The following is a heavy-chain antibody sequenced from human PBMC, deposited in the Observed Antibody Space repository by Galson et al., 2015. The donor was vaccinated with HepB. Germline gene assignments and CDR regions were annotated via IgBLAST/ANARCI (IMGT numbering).Heavy chain of an antibody. V-gene: IGHV1-3*01. Sequence: SVKVSCKASGYTFTSYAMHWVRQAPGQRLEWMGWINAGNGNTKYSQKFQGRVTITRDTSASTAYMELSSLRSEDTAVYYCAASRGAYYYYGMDVWGQGTTVTVSS. CDR2: INAGNGNT. D-gene: IGHD4/OR15-4a*01. CDR3: AASRGAYYYYGMDV. J-gene: IGHJ6*02. CDR1: GYTFTSYA.